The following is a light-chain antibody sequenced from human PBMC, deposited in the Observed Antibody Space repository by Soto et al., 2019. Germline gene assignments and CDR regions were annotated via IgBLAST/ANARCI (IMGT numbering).Light chain of an antibody. Sequence: DIVLTQSPAILSSSLGDRATISCRASQSISSYLAWYQQKPGQAPKLLIYAASIWPTGIPPRFSGSGSGTDFTLTISSLEPEDFATYYCQQLSTYPHTFGQGTNVDIK. J-gene: IGKJ1*01. V-gene: IGKV3-11*01. CDR3: QQLSTYPHT. CDR1: QSISSY. CDR2: AAS.